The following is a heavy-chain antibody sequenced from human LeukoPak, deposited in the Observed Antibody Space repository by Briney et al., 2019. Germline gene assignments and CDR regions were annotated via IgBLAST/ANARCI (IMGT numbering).Heavy chain of an antibody. D-gene: IGHD3-16*01. CDR2: ILFDGTEK. CDR3: ATQRGSGHYLPGL. J-gene: IGHJ4*02. CDR1: GFSLGDYG. Sequence: QPGGSLRLSCTASGFSLGDYGMHWVRQAPGKGLEWVSYILFDGTEKHYADSVKGRLTVSRDNSRNTLYLQMNSLRPEDMGVYYCATQRGSGHYLPGLWGRGTLVTVSS. V-gene: IGHV3-30*02.